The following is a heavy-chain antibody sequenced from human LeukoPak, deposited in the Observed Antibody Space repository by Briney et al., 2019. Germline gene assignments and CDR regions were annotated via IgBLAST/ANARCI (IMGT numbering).Heavy chain of an antibody. J-gene: IGHJ4*02. V-gene: IGHV1-69*13. CDR1: GGTFSSYA. CDR2: IIPIFGTA. CDR3: ARDSPSQARYYYDSSAPFPFDY. Sequence: ASVKVSCKASGGTFSSYAISWVRQAPGQGLEWMGGIIPIFGTANYAQKFQGRVTITADESTSTAYMELSSLRSEDTAVYYCARDSPSQARYYYDSSAPFPFDYWGQGTLVTVSS. D-gene: IGHD3-22*01.